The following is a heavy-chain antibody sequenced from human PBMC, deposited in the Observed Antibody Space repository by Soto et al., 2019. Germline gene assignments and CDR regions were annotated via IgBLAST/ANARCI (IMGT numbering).Heavy chain of an antibody. J-gene: IGHJ4*02. Sequence: SETLSLTCTVSGGSISSGGYYWSWIRQHPGKGLEWIGYIYYSGSTYYNPSLKSRVTISVDTSKNQFSLKLSSVTAADTAVYYCATTRGVGDPIHLPRIDYWGQGTLVTV. D-gene: IGHD3-10*01. CDR2: IYYSGST. CDR3: ATTRGVGDPIHLPRIDY. V-gene: IGHV4-31*02. CDR1: GGSISSGGYY.